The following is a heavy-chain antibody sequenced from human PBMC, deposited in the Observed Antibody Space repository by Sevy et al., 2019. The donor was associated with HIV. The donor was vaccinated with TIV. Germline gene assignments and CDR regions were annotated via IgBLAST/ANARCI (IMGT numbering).Heavy chain of an antibody. CDR1: GFTFSSYA. D-gene: IGHD2-2*01. V-gene: IGHV3-30-3*01. CDR2: ISYDGSNK. Sequence: GGSLRLSCAASGFTFSSYAIHWVRQAPGKGLEWEAVISYDGSNKYYADSVKGRFTISRDNSKNTLYLQMNSLRAEDTALYYCARGGPLPATGHFYWGQGTLVTVSS. J-gene: IGHJ4*02. CDR3: ARGGPLPATGHFY.